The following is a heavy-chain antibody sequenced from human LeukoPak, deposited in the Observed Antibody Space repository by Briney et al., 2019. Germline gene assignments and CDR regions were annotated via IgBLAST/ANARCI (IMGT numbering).Heavy chain of an antibody. CDR1: GFTFSSYS. CDR3: ARGIYYYDSSGYYHDY. D-gene: IGHD3-22*01. V-gene: IGHV3-21*01. Sequence: PGGSLRLSCAASGFTFSSYSMNWVRQAPGKGLEWVSSISSSSSYIYYADSVKGRFTISGDNAKNSLYLQMNSLRAEDTAVYYCARGIYYYDSSGYYHDYWGQGTLVTVSS. J-gene: IGHJ4*02. CDR2: ISSSSSYI.